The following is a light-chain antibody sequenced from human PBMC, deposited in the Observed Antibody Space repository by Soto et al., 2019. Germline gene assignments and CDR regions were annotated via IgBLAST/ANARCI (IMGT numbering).Light chain of an antibody. CDR3: QQYGSSPPYT. V-gene: IGKV3-20*01. Sequence: ELVLTQSPGTLSLSPGERATLSCRASQSVGSNYLAWYQQKPGQAPRLLIYTASIRASGIPDRFSGSGSGTDFTLTISRLEPEDFAVYYCQQYGSSPPYTFGQGTKLEIK. CDR2: TAS. J-gene: IGKJ2*01. CDR1: QSVGSNY.